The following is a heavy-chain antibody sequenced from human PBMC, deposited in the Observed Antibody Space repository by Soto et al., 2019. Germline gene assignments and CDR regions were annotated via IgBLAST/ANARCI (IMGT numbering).Heavy chain of an antibody. V-gene: IGHV4-59*11. Sequence: TLCLTYTVSCTPITLHYWCWIRQAPGKGLEWIGDIYYSESTTYNPSLKRRVTISAHTPKDQFSLKLNSVTAADTAVYYCASDANGHYDYWGQGTLVTVSS. CDR3: ASDANGHYDY. D-gene: IGHD2-8*01. CDR2: IYYSEST. CDR1: CTPITLHY. J-gene: IGHJ4*02.